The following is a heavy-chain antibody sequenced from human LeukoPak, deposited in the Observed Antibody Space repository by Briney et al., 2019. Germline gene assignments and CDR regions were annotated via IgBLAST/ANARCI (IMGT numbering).Heavy chain of an antibody. D-gene: IGHD3-10*01. CDR2: IKQDGSEK. Sequence: PGGPLSPSWAAPGFTLSSYWMSGARQAPGKGLEWVANIKQDGSEKYYVDSVKGRFTISRDNAKNSLYLQMNSLRAEDTAVYYCARDFGYYGSGSYYTFDYWGQGTLVTVSS. V-gene: IGHV3-7*01. J-gene: IGHJ4*02. CDR3: ARDFGYYGSGSYYTFDY. CDR1: GFTLSSYW.